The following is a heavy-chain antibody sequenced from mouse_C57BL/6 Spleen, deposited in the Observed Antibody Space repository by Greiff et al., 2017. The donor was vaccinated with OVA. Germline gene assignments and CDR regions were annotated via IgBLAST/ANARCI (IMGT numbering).Heavy chain of an antibody. D-gene: IGHD2-3*01. CDR3: ARIYDGYYYFDY. J-gene: IGHJ2*01. V-gene: IGHV1-20*01. CDR1: GYSFTGYF. Sequence: DVQLQESGPELVKPGDSVKISCKASGYSFTGYFMNWVMQSHGKSLEWIGRINPYNGDTFYNQKFKGKATLTVDKSSSTAHMELRSLTSEDSAVYYCARIYDGYYYFDYWGQGTTLTVSS. CDR2: INPYNGDT.